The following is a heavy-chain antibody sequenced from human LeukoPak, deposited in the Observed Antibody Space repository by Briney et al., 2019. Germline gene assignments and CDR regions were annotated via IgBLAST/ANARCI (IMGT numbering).Heavy chain of an antibody. CDR1: GFTFSSYG. CDR3: ANLLAVAGNDY. V-gene: IGHV3-30*18. J-gene: IGHJ4*02. CDR2: ISYDGSNK. Sequence: GGSLRLSCAASGFTFSSYGMHWVRQAPGKGLEWVAVISYDGSNKYYADSVKVRFTISRDNSKNTLYLQMNSLRAEDTAVYYCANLLAVAGNDYWGQGTLVTVSS. D-gene: IGHD6-19*01.